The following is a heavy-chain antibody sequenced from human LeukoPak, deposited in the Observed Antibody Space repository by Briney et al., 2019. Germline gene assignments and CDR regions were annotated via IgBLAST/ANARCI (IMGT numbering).Heavy chain of an antibody. V-gene: IGHV3-74*01. Sequence: GGSLRLSCAASGITFGNNWMHWVRQGPGKGLVWISRINSDGGGAIYADSVKGRFTVSRDNAKNTLYLQMNSLRAEDTAVYYCARGVPHNWFDTWGQGTLVTVSS. CDR2: INSDGGGA. CDR1: GITFGNNW. D-gene: IGHD5/OR15-5a*01. J-gene: IGHJ5*02. CDR3: ARGVPHNWFDT.